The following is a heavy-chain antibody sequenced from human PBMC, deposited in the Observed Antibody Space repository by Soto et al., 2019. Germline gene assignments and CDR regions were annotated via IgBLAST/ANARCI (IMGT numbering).Heavy chain of an antibody. J-gene: IGHJ6*02. CDR1: GGSISSYY. CDR3: ARSYYYYYGMDV. CDR2: IYYSGST. Sequence: SETLSLTCTVSGGSISSYYWSWIRQPPGKGLEWIGYIYYSGSTNYNPSLKSRVTISVDTSKNQFSLKLSSVTAADTAVYYCARSYYYYYGMDVWGQGTTVTVSS. V-gene: IGHV4-59*08.